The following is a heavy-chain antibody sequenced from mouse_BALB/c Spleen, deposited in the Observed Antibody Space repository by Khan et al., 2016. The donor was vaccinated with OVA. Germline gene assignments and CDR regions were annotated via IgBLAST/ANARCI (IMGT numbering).Heavy chain of an antibody. V-gene: IGHV1S135*01. CDR3: ALIYYYGTGFDF. Sequence: EVQLHQSGPELVKPGTSVKVSCKASDYSFTDYNMFWVKQSLGKSLEWIGYIDPYNGGTNYNQKFEGKATLTVYKSSSTAFMHLNSLTSEDSAVYYCALIYYYGTGFDFWGEGTTLTVSS. D-gene: IGHD1-1*01. CDR1: DYSFTDYN. CDR2: IDPYNGGT. J-gene: IGHJ2*01.